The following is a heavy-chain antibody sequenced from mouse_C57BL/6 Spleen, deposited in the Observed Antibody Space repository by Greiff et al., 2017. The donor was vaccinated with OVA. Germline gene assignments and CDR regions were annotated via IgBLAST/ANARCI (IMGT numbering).Heavy chain of an antibody. Sequence: EVKLMESGGGLVKPGGSLTLSCAASGFTFSSSAMSWVRQTPEKRLEWVATISDGCRYPYSPDTVKGRFTISRDNANNNLYLQMSHLKSEDTAMYYCAREAKTIVTLDYWGQGTTRTVSS. CDR3: AREAKTIVTLDY. D-gene: IGHD2-5*01. J-gene: IGHJ2*01. CDR1: GFTFSSSA. V-gene: IGHV5-4*01. CDR2: ISDGCRYP.